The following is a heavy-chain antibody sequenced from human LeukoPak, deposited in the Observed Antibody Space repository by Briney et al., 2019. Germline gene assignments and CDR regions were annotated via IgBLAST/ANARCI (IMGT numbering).Heavy chain of an antibody. V-gene: IGHV4-59*01. CDR2: IYYSGST. Sequence: SETLSLTCTVSGGSISSYYWSWIRQPPGKGLEWIGYIYYSGSTNYNPSLKSRVTISVDTSKNQFSLKLSSVTAADTAVYYCARGGIVVVVAANDYWGQGTLVTVSS. J-gene: IGHJ4*02. CDR3: ARGGIVVVVAANDY. D-gene: IGHD2-15*01. CDR1: GGSISSYY.